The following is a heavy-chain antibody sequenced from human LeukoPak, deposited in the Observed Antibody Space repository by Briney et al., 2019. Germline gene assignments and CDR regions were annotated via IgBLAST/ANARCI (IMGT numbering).Heavy chain of an antibody. V-gene: IGHV3-23*01. Sequence: PGGSLRLSCAASGFTFSSYARSWIRQAPGKGLQWVSAISCSGGSTYYADPVKGRFTISSDTSKNTLYLQMTRLTADATAVYYGAKEGDYVWGDYYYYMDVWGKGTTVTVSS. CDR3: AKEGDYVWGDYYYYMDV. CDR1: GFTFSSYA. J-gene: IGHJ6*03. D-gene: IGHD3-16*01. CDR2: ISCSGGST.